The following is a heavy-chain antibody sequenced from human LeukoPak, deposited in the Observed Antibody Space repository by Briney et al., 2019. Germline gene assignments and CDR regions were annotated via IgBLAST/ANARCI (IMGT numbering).Heavy chain of an antibody. V-gene: IGHV3-33*01. CDR3: ARENYYGSGRKYFQH. J-gene: IGHJ1*01. CDR2: IWYDGSNK. Sequence: PGGSLGLSCAASGFTFSSYGMHWVRQAPGKGLEWVAVIWYDGSNKYYADSVKGRFTISRDNSKNTLYLQMNSLRAEDTAVYYCARENYYGSGRKYFQHWGQGTLVTVSS. D-gene: IGHD3-10*01. CDR1: GFTFSSYG.